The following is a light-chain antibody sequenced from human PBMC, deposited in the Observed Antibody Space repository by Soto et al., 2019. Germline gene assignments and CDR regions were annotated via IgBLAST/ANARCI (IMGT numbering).Light chain of an antibody. CDR3: QQYGSSPAT. CDR1: QSVSSRY. V-gene: IGKV3D-20*01. Sequence: EIVLTQSPSTLSWSAGERATLSCRASQSVSSRYLAWYQQKHGLAPRLLMYDATSRATGIPDRFSGSGYGTDFNLTISRLEPEDFAVYYCQQYGSSPATFGQGTRLEIK. CDR2: DAT. J-gene: IGKJ5*01.